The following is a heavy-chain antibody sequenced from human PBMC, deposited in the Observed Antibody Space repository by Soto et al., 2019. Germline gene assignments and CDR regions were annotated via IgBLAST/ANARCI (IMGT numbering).Heavy chain of an antibody. CDR3: ARGGGPYGGDFDY. CDR1: GGTFSSYT. J-gene: IGHJ4*02. Sequence: QVQLVQSGAEVKKPGSSVKVSCKASGGTFSSYTISWVRQAPGQGLEWMGRIIPILGIANYAQKFQGRVTITAEKSTSTVYMELSSLRSEDTAVYYCARGGGPYGGDFDYWGQGTLVTVSS. D-gene: IGHD2-21*01. V-gene: IGHV1-69*02. CDR2: IIPILGIA.